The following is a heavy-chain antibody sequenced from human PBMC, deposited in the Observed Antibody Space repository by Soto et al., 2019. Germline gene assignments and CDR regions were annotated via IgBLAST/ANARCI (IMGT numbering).Heavy chain of an antibody. V-gene: IGHV4-38-2*02. Sequence: SETLSLTCTVSRCFISSGYRWCWIRRPPGEGLEWIGSMFHSGSTHYNPSLTRRVTMSVDTSKNQFSLRLSSVNASDTDVYYCARGMTPPGAPAWYYFDSWGQGTLVTVSS. CDR1: RCFISSGYR. CDR2: MFHSGST. D-gene: IGHD2-8*02. CDR3: ARGMTPPGAPAWYYFDS. J-gene: IGHJ4*02.